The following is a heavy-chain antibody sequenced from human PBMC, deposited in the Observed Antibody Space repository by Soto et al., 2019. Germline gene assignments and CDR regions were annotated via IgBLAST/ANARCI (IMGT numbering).Heavy chain of an antibody. CDR2: IDWDDDK. Sequence: TLSLTCTVSGGSISSYYWSWIRQPPGKGLEWIARIDWDDDKYYSTSLKTRLTISKDTSKNQVVLTMTNMDPVDTATYYCARATYYYDSSGYASIYFDYWGQGTLVTVSS. CDR1: GGSISSYY. J-gene: IGHJ4*02. CDR3: ARATYYYDSSGYASIYFDY. D-gene: IGHD3-22*01. V-gene: IGHV2-70*10.